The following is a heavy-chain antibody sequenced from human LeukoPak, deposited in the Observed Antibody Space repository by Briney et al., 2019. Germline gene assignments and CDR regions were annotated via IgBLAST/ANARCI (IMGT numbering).Heavy chain of an antibody. V-gene: IGHV1-69*13. Sequence: ASVKVSCKASGGTFSSYAISWVRQAPGQGLEWMGGIIPIFGTANYAQKFQGRVTITADESTGTGYMELSSLRSEDTAVYYCARATVYCDFWSGYYSWFDPWGQGTLVTVSS. CDR2: IIPIFGTA. CDR1: GGTFSSYA. CDR3: ARATVYCDFWSGYYSWFDP. D-gene: IGHD3-3*01. J-gene: IGHJ5*02.